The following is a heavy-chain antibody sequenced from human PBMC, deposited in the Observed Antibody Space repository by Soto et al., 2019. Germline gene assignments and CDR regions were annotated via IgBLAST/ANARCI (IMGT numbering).Heavy chain of an antibody. Sequence: PGGSLRLSCGASGFTFSSYGMHWVRQAPGKGLEWVAIISYDGSNTYYADSVKGRFTISRDNSKNTLYLQMNSLRAEDTAVYYCAKSLMATGLEYFDLWGRGTLVTVSS. CDR3: AKSLMATGLEYFDL. D-gene: IGHD5-12*01. CDR2: ISYDGSNT. CDR1: GFTFSSYG. J-gene: IGHJ2*01. V-gene: IGHV3-30*18.